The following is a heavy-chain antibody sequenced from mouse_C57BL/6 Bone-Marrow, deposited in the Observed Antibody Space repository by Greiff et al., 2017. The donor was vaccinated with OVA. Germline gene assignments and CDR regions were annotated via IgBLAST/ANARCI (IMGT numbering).Heavy chain of an antibody. D-gene: IGHD2-4*01. CDR1: GYTFTSYW. Sequence: QVQLQQPGAELVKPGASVKMSCKASGYTFTSYWITWVKQRPGQGLEWIGDIYPGSGSINYNEKFKSKATLTVDTSSSTAYMQLSSQTSENSAVYYCAMIHFDYWGQGTTLTVSS. CDR2: IYPGSGSI. V-gene: IGHV1-55*01. J-gene: IGHJ2*01. CDR3: AMIHFDY.